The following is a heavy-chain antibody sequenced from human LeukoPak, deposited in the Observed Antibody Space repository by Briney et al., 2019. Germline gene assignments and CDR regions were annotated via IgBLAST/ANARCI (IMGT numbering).Heavy chain of an antibody. D-gene: IGHD3-10*01. CDR1: GYTFTGYY. CDR2: INPNSGGT. CDR3: ASRLQNYYGSGPPDY. V-gene: IGHV1-2*02. J-gene: IGHJ4*02. Sequence: ASVKVSCKASGYTFTGYYMHWVRQAPGQGLEWMGWINPNSGGTNYAQKFQGRVTLTRDTSISTAYMELSRLRSDDPAVYYCASRLQNYYGSGPPDYWGQGTLVTVSS.